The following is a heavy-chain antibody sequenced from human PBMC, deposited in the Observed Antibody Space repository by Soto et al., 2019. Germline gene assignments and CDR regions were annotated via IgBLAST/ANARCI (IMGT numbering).Heavy chain of an antibody. D-gene: IGHD1-26*01. V-gene: IGHV4-34*01. CDR3: ARGLSGSYFGARYFDY. Sequence: SETLSLTCAVSGWSFSGYYWGWIRQSPGKGLEWIGEIHHSGRINSNTSLKSRVTMSVDTSKNQFSLKLTSVTAADTAVYYCARGLSGSYFGARYFDYWGQGTVVTVSS. J-gene: IGHJ4*02. CDR1: GWSFSGYY. CDR2: IHHSGRI.